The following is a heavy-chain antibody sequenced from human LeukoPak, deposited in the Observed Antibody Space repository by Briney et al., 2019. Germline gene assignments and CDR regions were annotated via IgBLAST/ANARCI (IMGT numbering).Heavy chain of an antibody. CDR1: GGSISSYY. D-gene: IGHD3-10*01. CDR3: AREGLTIGAFDI. V-gene: IGHV4-59*12. CDR2: IYYSGST. J-gene: IGHJ3*02. Sequence: SETLSLTCTVSGGSISSYYWSWIRQPPGKGLEWIGYIYYSGSTNYNPSLKSRVTISVDTSKNQFSLKLSSVTAADTAVYYCAREGLTIGAFDIWGQGTMVTVSS.